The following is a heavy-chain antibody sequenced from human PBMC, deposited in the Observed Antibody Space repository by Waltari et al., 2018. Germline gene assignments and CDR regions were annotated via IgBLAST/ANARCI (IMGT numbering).Heavy chain of an antibody. D-gene: IGHD2-8*02. V-gene: IGHV4-34*01. CDR3: ARNSYWSGKIDY. CDR2: INHRGST. Sequence: QVQLQQWGAGLLKPSETLSLTCAVYGGSFSGYYWSWIRQPPGKGLEWIGEINHRGSTNYNPSLKSRVTRSVDTAKNQFSLKLSSVTAAETAVYYCARNSYWSGKIDYWGQGTLVTVSS. CDR1: GGSFSGYY. J-gene: IGHJ4*02.